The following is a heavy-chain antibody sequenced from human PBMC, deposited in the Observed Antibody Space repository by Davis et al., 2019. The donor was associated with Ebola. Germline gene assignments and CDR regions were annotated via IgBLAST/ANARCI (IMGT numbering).Heavy chain of an antibody. CDR2: ISYDGSNK. Sequence: GESLKISCAASGFTFSSYAMHWVRQAPGKGLEWVAVISYDGSNKYYADSVKGRFTISRDNSKNTLYLQMNSLRGEDTAVYYCAKDVVPGVIWGQGTLVTVSS. D-gene: IGHD2-2*01. CDR1: GFTFSSYA. J-gene: IGHJ4*02. V-gene: IGHV3-30-3*01. CDR3: AKDVVPGVI.